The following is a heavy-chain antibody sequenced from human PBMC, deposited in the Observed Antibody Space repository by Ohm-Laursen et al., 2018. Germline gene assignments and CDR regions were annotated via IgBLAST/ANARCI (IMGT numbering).Heavy chain of an antibody. J-gene: IGHJ5*02. CDR1: GASISGQY. CDR3: ARLGYCTNGVCYNGFDP. Sequence: GTLSLTCTVSGASISGQYWSWIRQPPGKGLEWIGYIHYSGTTTYNPSLTGRVTMSVDLSKNQFSLKLSSVTAADTAVYYCARLGYCTNGVCYNGFDPWGQGTLVTVSS. CDR2: IHYSGTT. V-gene: IGHV4-59*08. D-gene: IGHD2-8*01.